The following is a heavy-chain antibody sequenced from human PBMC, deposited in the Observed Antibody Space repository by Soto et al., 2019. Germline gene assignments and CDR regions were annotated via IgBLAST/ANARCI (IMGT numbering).Heavy chain of an antibody. CDR2: IYYSGST. V-gene: IGHV4-59*01. Sequence: SETLSLTCTVSGDSISSYYWSWIRQPPGKGLEWIGYIYYSGSTNYNPSLKSRVTISVDTSKNQFSLKLSSVTAADTAVYYCAKYSGYDSAPFDYWGQGTLVTVSS. J-gene: IGHJ4*02. D-gene: IGHD5-12*01. CDR1: GDSISSYY. CDR3: AKYSGYDSAPFDY.